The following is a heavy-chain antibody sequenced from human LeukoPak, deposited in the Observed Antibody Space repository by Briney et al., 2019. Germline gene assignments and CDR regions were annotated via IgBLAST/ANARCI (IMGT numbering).Heavy chain of an antibody. V-gene: IGHV1-18*01. CDR3: ARGSLQLYSSAYDDY. J-gene: IGHJ4*01. Sequence: ASVKVSCKASGYTFISYGVSWVRQAPGQGLEWVGWISPYNGNTKYAQKFQGRVTMTTDTSTSTTYMEVRSLRSDDTAVYYCARGSLQLYSSAYDDYWGQEPWSPSPQ. CDR1: GYTFISYG. CDR2: ISPYNGNT. D-gene: IGHD6-19*01.